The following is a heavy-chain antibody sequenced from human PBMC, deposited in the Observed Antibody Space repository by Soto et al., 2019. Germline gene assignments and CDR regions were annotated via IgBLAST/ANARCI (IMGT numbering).Heavy chain of an antibody. CDR2: IYYSGST. J-gene: IGHJ4*02. V-gene: IGHV4-31*03. Sequence: PSETLSLTCTVSGGSISSGGYYWSWIRQHPGKGLEWIGYIYYSGSTHYNPSLKSRVTISVDTSKNQFSLKLSSVTAADTAVYYCAREIYYGSGSYYHFDYWGQGTLVTVSS. D-gene: IGHD3-10*01. CDR3: AREIYYGSGSYYHFDY. CDR1: GGSISSGGYY.